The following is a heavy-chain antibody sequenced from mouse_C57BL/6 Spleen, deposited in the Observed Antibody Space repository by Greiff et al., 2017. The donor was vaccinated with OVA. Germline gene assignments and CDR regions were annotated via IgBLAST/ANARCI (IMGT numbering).Heavy chain of an antibody. CDR2: INPNNGGT. Sequence: VQLQQSGPELVKPGASVKISCKASGYTFTDYYMNWVKQSHGQSLEWIGDINPNNGGTSYNQKFKGKATLTVDKSSSTAYMELRSLTSEDSAVYYCARGSSRDWYFDVWGTGTTVTVSS. CDR1: GYTFTDYY. J-gene: IGHJ1*03. D-gene: IGHD1-1*01. V-gene: IGHV1-26*01. CDR3: ARGSSRDWYFDV.